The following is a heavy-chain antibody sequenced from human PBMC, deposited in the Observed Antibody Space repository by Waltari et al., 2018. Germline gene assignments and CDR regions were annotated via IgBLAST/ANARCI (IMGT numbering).Heavy chain of an antibody. CDR1: DYSISSGSY. J-gene: IGHJ3*02. CDR3: ARARGGMTDGFDI. V-gene: IGHV4-38-2*01. CDR2: IFRSGRT. D-gene: IGHD3-16*01. Sequence: QVQLQQSGPGLVKPSATLSLTCAVSDYSISSGSYWGWIRQPRGKGRECIGNIFRSGRTYYHPSLESRLTISGDTSKNQFSLRLRSVTAADTAVYYCARARGGMTDGFDIWGQGTMVTVSS.